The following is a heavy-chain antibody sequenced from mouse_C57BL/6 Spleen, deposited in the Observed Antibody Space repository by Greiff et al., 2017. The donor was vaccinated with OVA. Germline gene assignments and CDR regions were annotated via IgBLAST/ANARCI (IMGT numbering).Heavy chain of an antibody. D-gene: IGHD2-4*01. CDR3: ARVDDYDEAWFAY. V-gene: IGHV3-6*01. Sequence: EVKLQESGPGLVKPSQSLSLTCSVTGYSITSGYYWNWIRQFPGNKLEWMGYISYDGSNNYNPSLKNRISITRDTSKNQFFLKLNSVTTEDTATYYCARVDDYDEAWFAYWGQGTLVTVSA. J-gene: IGHJ3*01. CDR1: GYSITSGYY. CDR2: ISYDGSN.